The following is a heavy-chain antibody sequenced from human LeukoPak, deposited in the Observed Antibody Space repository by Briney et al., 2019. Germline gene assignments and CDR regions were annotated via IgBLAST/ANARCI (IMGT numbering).Heavy chain of an antibody. D-gene: IGHD6-19*01. CDR1: GGSISSYY. V-gene: IGHV4-4*07. CDR2: IYTSGST. CDR3: ARDVKSKIAVSVLHAVDI. J-gene: IGHJ3*02. Sequence: SETLSLTCTVSGGSISSYYWSWIRQPAGKGLEWIGRIYTSGSTNYNPSLKSRVTMSVDTSKNQFSLKLTSVTAADTAVYYCARDVKSKIAVSVLHAVDIWGQGTVVTVSS.